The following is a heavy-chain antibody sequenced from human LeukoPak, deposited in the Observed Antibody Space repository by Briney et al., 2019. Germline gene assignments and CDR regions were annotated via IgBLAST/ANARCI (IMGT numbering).Heavy chain of an antibody. V-gene: IGHV4-39*07. CDR1: GGSISSSSYY. CDR3: AREVPGTTSPGGWFDP. J-gene: IGHJ5*02. D-gene: IGHD1-1*01. Sequence: PSETLSLTCTVSGGSISSSSYYWGWIRQPPGKGLEWIGSIYYSGSTYYNPSLKSRVTISVDTSKNQFSLKLSSVTAADTAVYYCAREVPGTTSPGGWFDPWGQGTLVTVSS. CDR2: IYYSGST.